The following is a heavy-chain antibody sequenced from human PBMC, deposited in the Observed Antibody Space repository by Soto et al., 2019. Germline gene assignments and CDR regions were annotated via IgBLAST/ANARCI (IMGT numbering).Heavy chain of an antibody. Sequence: GASVKVSCKASGYTFTSYDINWVRQATGQGVEWMGWMNPNSGNTGYPQKFQGRVTMTMNTSIITAYMELISLRSEDTAVYYCALPGQSVWGQGTLVTVSS. CDR3: ALPGQSV. D-gene: IGHD2-8*02. CDR1: GYTFTSYD. CDR2: MNPNSGNT. J-gene: IGHJ4*02. V-gene: IGHV1-8*01.